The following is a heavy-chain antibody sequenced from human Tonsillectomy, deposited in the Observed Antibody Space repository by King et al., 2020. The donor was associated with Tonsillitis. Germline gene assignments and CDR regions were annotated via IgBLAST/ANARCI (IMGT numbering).Heavy chain of an antibody. V-gene: IGHV3-23*04. CDR3: VERGRKWGPLDH. CDR2: INYSGSET. D-gene: IGHD1-26*01. Sequence: QLVQSGVGLVQPGGSLRVSCAASGFTSSTYVWNWVRSAPGQGLEWVSTINYSGSETYYAASVKGRFTISRDNSGNTLYLQMNSLTAEDTAVYYCVERGRKWGPLDHWGQGTLVIVSS. J-gene: IGHJ4*02. CDR1: GFTSSTYV.